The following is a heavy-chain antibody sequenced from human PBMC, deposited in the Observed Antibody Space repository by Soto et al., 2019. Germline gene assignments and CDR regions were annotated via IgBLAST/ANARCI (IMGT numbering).Heavy chain of an antibody. CDR3: ARDVTALDY. CDR1: GFTFSTYW. D-gene: IGHD4-4*01. CDR2: IKKDGSAE. J-gene: IGHJ4*02. V-gene: IGHV3-7*03. Sequence: PGGSLRLSCAASGFTFSTYWMSWVRQAPGKGLEWVAHIKKDGSAENYVDSVKGRFTISRDNAKNSLYLQMNSLRVDDTAVYYCARDVTALDYWGQGALVTVSS.